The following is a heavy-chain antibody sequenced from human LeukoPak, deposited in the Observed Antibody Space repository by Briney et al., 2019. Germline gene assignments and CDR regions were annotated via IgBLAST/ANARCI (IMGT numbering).Heavy chain of an antibody. CDR2: IYHSGST. J-gene: IGHJ6*02. CDR3: ARADRKWFGESSPPLYGMDV. CDR1: GYSISSGYY. Sequence: SETLSLTCTVSGYSISSGYYWGWIRQPPGKGLEWIGSIYHSGSTYYNPSLKSRVTISVDTSKNQFSLKLSSVTAADTAVYYCARADRKWFGESSPPLYGMDVWGQGTTVTVSS. D-gene: IGHD3-10*01. V-gene: IGHV4-38-2*02.